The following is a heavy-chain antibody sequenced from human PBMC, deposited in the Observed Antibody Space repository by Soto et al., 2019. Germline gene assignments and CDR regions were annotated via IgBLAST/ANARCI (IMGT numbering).Heavy chain of an antibody. CDR1: GFTFSSYW. CDR2: INSDGTNT. V-gene: IGHV3-74*03. D-gene: IGHD5-18*01. CDR3: TGRGDTKMA. Sequence: PGGSLRLSCAASGFTFSSYWMHWVHQAPGKGLVWVSRINSDGTNTKYADSVKGRFTISRDNAKNTLYLQMNSLRAEDTAVYYCTGRGDTKMAWGQGTPVTVSS. J-gene: IGHJ5*02.